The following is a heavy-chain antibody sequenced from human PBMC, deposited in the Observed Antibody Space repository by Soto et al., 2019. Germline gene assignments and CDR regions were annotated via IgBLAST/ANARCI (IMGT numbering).Heavy chain of an antibody. CDR1: GFTFDDYA. D-gene: IGHD6-6*01. CDR3: AKDTLAARGAFDI. J-gene: IGHJ3*02. Sequence: GGSLRLSCAASGFTFDDYAMHWVRQAPGKGLEWVSGISWNSGSIGYADSVKGRFTISRDNAKNSLYLQMNSLRAEDTALYYCAKDTLAARGAFDIWGQGTMVTVSS. V-gene: IGHV3-9*01. CDR2: ISWNSGSI.